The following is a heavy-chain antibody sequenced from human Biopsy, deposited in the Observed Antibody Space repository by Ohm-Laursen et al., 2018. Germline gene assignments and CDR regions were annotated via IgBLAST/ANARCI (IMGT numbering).Heavy chain of an antibody. J-gene: IGHJ6*02. CDR2: ISGSAGST. CDR3: AKINPSSIYYYYGMDV. V-gene: IGHV3-23*01. CDR1: GFTFSNYA. Sequence: SRRLSCTASGFTFSNYAMSLVRHAPGKGLEWVSAISGSAGSTNYADSVKGRFTISRDNSKNTLYLQLNSLRAEDTALYYCAKINPSSIYYYYGMDVWGQGTTVTVSS.